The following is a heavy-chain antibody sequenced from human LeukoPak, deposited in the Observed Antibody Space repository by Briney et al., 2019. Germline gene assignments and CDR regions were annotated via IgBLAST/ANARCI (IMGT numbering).Heavy chain of an antibody. CDR1: GGPISSFNW. J-gene: IGHJ5*02. V-gene: IGHV4-4*02. D-gene: IGHD2-2*01. Sequence: SETLSLTCAVSGGPISSFNWWSWVRQPPGKGLAWIGEIYHSESTNYNPSLERRVTISVDKSKNKFSLKLRPVTAADTAVYYCAIRPTASSFGTWGQGTLVTVSS. CDR3: AIRPTASSFGT. CDR2: IYHSEST.